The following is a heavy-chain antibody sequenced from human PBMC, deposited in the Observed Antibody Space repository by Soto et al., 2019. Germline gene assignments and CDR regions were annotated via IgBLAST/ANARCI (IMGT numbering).Heavy chain of an antibody. CDR1: GFTFSNYG. V-gene: IGHV3-30-3*01. Sequence: VGSLRLSCAASGFTFSNYGMHWVRQAPGKGLEWVAVISYDGGKKYYVDSVKGRFTISRDNSKNTLNLQMNSLRAEDTAVYYCARLSATVTTSINYFYYEGMDVWGQGTTVTVSS. D-gene: IGHD4-4*01. CDR2: ISYDGGKK. CDR3: ARLSATVTTSINYFYYEGMDV. J-gene: IGHJ6*02.